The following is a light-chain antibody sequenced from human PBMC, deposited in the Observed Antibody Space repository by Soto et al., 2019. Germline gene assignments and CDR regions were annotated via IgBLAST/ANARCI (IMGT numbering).Light chain of an antibody. V-gene: IGKV1-5*01. CDR2: DRS. Sequence: DIQMTQSPSSLSASVGDTVTITCRASQNITKYLKWYQQRPGTAPKVLIFDRSGLKSGDTSGFSGSGSGTEFTLTISSLQPDDFATYYCQHYNSYSEAFSQGTKVDIK. J-gene: IGKJ1*01. CDR1: QNITKY. CDR3: QHYNSYSEA.